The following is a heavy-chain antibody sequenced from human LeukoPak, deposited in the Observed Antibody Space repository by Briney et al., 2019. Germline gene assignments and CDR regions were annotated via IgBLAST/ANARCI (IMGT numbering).Heavy chain of an antibody. D-gene: IGHD2-2*01. Sequence: GSSVKVSCKASGGTFSSYAISWVRQAPGQGLEWMGRIIPILGIANYAQKFQGRVTITADESTSTAYMELSSLRSEDTAVYYCAGPVMGGDIVVVPATLMDAFDIWGQGTMVTVSS. CDR3: AGPVMGGDIVVVPATLMDAFDI. V-gene: IGHV1-69*04. J-gene: IGHJ3*02. CDR2: IIPILGIA. CDR1: GGTFSSYA.